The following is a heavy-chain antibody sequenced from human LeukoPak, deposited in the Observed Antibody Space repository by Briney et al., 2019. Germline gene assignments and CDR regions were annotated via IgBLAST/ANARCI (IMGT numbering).Heavy chain of an antibody. Sequence: GGALRLFCGASGFTISSYWMRWVRQDPGGGLEWVANIKRDGGDKFYVDSVKGRFTISRGTAKNSLFLQMNSMRAEDTAVYYCARRVVVINFGYHFDYWGQGTLVSVSS. D-gene: IGHD2-21*01. CDR1: GFTISSYW. CDR3: ARRVVVINFGYHFDY. V-gene: IGHV3-7*01. J-gene: IGHJ4*02. CDR2: IKRDGGDK.